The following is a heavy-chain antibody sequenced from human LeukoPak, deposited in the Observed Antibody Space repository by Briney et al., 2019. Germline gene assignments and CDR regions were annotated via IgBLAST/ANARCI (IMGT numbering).Heavy chain of an antibody. D-gene: IGHD5-18*01. V-gene: IGHV1-18*01. CDR2: ISAYNGNT. Sequence: GASVKVSCKASGYTFTSYGISWVRQAPGQGLEWMGWISAYNGNTNYAQKLQGRVTMTTDTSTSTAYMELRSLRSDDTAVYYCARDSGLRGYSYGYYYYYGMDVWGQGTTVTVSS. J-gene: IGHJ6*02. CDR1: GYTFTSYG. CDR3: ARDSGLRGYSYGYYYYYGMDV.